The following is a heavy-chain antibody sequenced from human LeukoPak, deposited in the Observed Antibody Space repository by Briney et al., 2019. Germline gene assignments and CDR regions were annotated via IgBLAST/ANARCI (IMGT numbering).Heavy chain of an antibody. CDR1: GESLSGYY. CDR3: ARGYGSRSYYNCPHY. J-gene: IGHJ4*02. Sequence: SETLSLTCAVYGESLSGYYWSWIRQPPGKGLEWIGEINHSGSTNYNPSLKSRVTISVDTSKNQFSLKLSSVTAADTAVYYCARGYGSRSYYNCPHYWGQGTLVTVSS. CDR2: INHSGST. V-gene: IGHV4-34*01. D-gene: IGHD3-10*01.